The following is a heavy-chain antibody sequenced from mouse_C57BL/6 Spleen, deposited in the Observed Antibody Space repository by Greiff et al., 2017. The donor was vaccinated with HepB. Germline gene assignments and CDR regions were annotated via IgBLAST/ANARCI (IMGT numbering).Heavy chain of an antibody. CDR1: GYTFTNYW. CDR2: IYPGGGYT. D-gene: IGHD1-1*01. CDR3: AREGDYGSDWFAY. J-gene: IGHJ3*01. Sequence: QVQLQQSGAELVRPGTSVKMSCKASGYTFTNYWIGWAKQRPGHGLEWIGDIYPGGGYTNYNEKFKGKATLTADKSSSTAYMQFSSLTSEDSAIYYCAREGDYGSDWFAYWGQGTLVTVSA. V-gene: IGHV1-63*01.